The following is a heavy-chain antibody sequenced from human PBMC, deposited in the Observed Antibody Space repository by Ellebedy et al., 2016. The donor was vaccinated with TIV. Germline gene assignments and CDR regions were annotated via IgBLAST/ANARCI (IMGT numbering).Heavy chain of an antibody. Sequence: SETLSLTCTVSGGSISNYYWNWIRQAPGQGLEYIGYIFYTGSTRYDPSLRSRVTISLDTPKNQFSLQLSSVTAADPAVYYCARGGTITAGTPVPEYWGQGNLVTVSS. CDR1: GGSISNYY. CDR2: IFYTGST. V-gene: IGHV4-59*08. D-gene: IGHD6-13*01. CDR3: ARGGTITAGTPVPEY. J-gene: IGHJ4*02.